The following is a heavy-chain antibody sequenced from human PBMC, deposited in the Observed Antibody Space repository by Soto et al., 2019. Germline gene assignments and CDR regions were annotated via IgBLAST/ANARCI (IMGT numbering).Heavy chain of an antibody. V-gene: IGHV3-21*01. D-gene: IGHD1-1*01. CDR1: GFTFSSYD. Sequence: EVQLVESGGGLVKPGGSLRLSCAASGFTFSSYDMNWVRQAPGKGLEYVSSITTSGSYIYYGDSVRGRFTISRDNAKNSLFLQMDSLRAEDTAVYYGVRSGTAPMLRHNWFDPCGQGTLVTVSS. CDR2: ITTSGSYI. CDR3: VRSGTAPMLRHNWFDP. J-gene: IGHJ5*02.